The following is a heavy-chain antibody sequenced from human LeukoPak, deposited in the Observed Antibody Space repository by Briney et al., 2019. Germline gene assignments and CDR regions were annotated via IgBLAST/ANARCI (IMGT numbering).Heavy chain of an antibody. CDR3: ARDSGMVRGTVDY. D-gene: IGHD3-10*01. V-gene: IGHV1-46*01. CDR2: INPSGGST. Sequence: ASLRVSCKPSGYTFTSYYMYWGRQAPGQRLEWMGIINPSGGSTSYAQKFQGRVTMTRDTSTSTVYMELSSLRSEDTAVYYCARDSGMVRGTVDYWGQGTLVTVSS. CDR1: GYTFTSYY. J-gene: IGHJ4*02.